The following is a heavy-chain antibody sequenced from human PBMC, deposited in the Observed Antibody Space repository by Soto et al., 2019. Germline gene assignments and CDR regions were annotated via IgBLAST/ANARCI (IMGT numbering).Heavy chain of an antibody. V-gene: IGHV1-69*13. CDR3: ATPGIYDSSGYYHFDY. D-gene: IGHD3-22*01. Sequence: SVKVSCKASGGTFSSYAISWVRQAPGQGLEWMGGIIPIFGTANYAQKFQGRVTITADESTSTAYMELSSLRSEDTAVYYCATPGIYDSSGYYHFDYWGQGTLVTVSS. J-gene: IGHJ4*02. CDR2: IIPIFGTA. CDR1: GGTFSSYA.